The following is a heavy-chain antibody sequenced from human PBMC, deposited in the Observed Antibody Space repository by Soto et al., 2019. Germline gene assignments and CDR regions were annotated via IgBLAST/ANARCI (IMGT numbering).Heavy chain of an antibody. V-gene: IGHV3-30*18. J-gene: IGHJ4*02. CDR2: ISYDGSNK. Sequence: GGSLRLSCAASGFTFSSSGMPWVRQAPGKGLEWVAVISYDGSNKYYADSVKGRFTISRDKSKNTLYLQMNSLRAEDTAVYYCAKALVGAPPLIDYWSQGTLVTVSS. CDR3: AKALVGAPPLIDY. CDR1: GFTFSSSG. D-gene: IGHD1-26*01.